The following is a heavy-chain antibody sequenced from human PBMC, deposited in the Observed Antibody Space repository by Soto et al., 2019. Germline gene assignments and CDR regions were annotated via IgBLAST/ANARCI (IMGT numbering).Heavy chain of an antibody. V-gene: IGHV3-23*01. J-gene: IGHJ3*02. CDR3: AKAGTAMVLDAFDI. Sequence: HPGGSLRLSCGASGFTFSSYAMGWVRQAPGKGLEWVSAISGSGGSTYYADSVKGRFTISRDNSKNTLYLQMNSLRAEDTTVYYCAKAGTAMVLDAFDIWGQGTMVTVSS. D-gene: IGHD5-18*01. CDR2: ISGSGGST. CDR1: GFTFSSYA.